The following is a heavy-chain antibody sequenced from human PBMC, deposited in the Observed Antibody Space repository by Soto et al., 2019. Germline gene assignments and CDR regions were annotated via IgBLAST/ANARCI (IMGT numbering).Heavy chain of an antibody. CDR1: GFTFTNAW. CDR2: IKSKTYGGTT. V-gene: IGHV3-15*01. D-gene: IGHD2-21*02. J-gene: IGHJ3*02. CDR3: SANIWGVVTAYAFDI. Sequence: EVQLVESGGGLVKPGGSLRLSCAASGFTFTNAWMSWVRQAPGKGLEWVGRIKSKTYGGTTDYAAPVKGRFTISRDDSKTTLYLQMNSLKTEDTAMYYCSANIWGVVTAYAFDIWGQGTMVTISS.